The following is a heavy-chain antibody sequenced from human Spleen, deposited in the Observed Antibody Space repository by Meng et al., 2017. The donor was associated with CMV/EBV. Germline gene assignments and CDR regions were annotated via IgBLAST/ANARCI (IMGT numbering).Heavy chain of an antibody. J-gene: IGHJ4*02. D-gene: IGHD1-26*01. Sequence: QVHARQSRPGLVKPSQTLSLTCTFSGGSISSGDYYWSWIRQPPGKGLEWIGYIYYSGSTYYNPSLKSRVTISVDTSKNQFSLKLSSVTAADTAVYYCARDYRGIAEDYGDYIGQGTLVTVSS. V-gene: IGHV4-30-4*08. CDR3: ARDYRGIAEDYGDY. CDR2: IYYSGST. CDR1: GGSISSGDYY.